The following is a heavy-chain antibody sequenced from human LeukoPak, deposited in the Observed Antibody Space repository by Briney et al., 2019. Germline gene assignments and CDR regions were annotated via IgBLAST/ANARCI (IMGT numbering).Heavy chain of an antibody. CDR3: ARVSAGVIGMKDVFDI. CDR2: ISGSSSYI. V-gene: IGHV3-21*01. CDR1: GFTFSRYS. D-gene: IGHD3-16*02. Sequence: GGSLRLSCAASGFTFSRYSMNWVRQAPGKGLEWVSSISGSSSYIYYADSVKGRFTISRHNAKNSLYLQMNSLRAEDTAVYYCARVSAGVIGMKDVFDIWGQGTMVTDSS. J-gene: IGHJ3*02.